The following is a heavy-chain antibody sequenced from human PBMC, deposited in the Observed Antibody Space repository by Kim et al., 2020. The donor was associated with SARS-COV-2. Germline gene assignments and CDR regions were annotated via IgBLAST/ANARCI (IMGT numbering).Heavy chain of an antibody. J-gene: IGHJ4*02. D-gene: IGHD3-22*01. V-gene: IGHV1-46*01. CDR3: ATARDSTGYYFV. Sequence: SYAQKFQDRVTMTRDTSTSTVYMQLTSLRTEDTALYYCATARDSTGYYFVWGQGTLVTVSS.